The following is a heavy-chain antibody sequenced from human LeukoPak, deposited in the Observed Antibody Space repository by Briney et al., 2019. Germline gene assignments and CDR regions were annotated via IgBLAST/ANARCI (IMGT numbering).Heavy chain of an antibody. CDR3: ARLLRYCSSTSCYYYYYGMDV. J-gene: IGHJ6*02. CDR1: GGSISSYY. CDR2: IYYSGST. Sequence: PSETLSLTCTVSGGSISSYYWSWIRQPPGEGLEWIGYIYYSGSTNYNPSLKSRVTISVDTSKNQFSLKLSSVTAADTAVYYCARLLRYCSSTSCYYYYYGMDVWGQGTTVTVSS. D-gene: IGHD2-2*01. V-gene: IGHV4-59*08.